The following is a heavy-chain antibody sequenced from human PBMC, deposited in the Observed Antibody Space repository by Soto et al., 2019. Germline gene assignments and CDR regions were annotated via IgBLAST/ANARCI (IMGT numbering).Heavy chain of an antibody. CDR2: ISYDGSNK. J-gene: IGHJ3*02. V-gene: IGHV3-30*18. CDR1: GFTFSSYG. D-gene: IGHD7-27*01. CDR3: ANDLGHGGPGAFDI. Sequence: QVQLVESGGGVVQPGRSLRLSCAASGFTFSSYGMHWVRQAPGKGLEWVAVISYDGSNKYYADSVKGRFTISRDNSKNTLYLQMNSLRAEDTAVYYCANDLGHGGPGAFDIWGQGTIVTVSS.